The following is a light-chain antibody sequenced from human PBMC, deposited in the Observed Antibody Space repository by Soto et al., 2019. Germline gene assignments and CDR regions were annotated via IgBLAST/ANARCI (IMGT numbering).Light chain of an antibody. V-gene: IGKV3-15*01. CDR2: GAS. CDR3: QQYHTWPVT. Sequence: RVMTQSPATLSVSPGERVTLSCRASESVKTNLAWYRHKPGQSPRLLISGASTGATGIPARFSGSGSGTEFTLTINSLQSEDVAVYYCQQYHTWPVTFGGGTKVEIK. CDR1: ESVKTN. J-gene: IGKJ4*01.